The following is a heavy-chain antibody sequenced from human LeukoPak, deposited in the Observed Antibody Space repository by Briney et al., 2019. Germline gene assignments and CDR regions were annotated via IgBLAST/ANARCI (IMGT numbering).Heavy chain of an antibody. CDR2: ITTSSSYI. CDR3: ARDLGGYSYGSHFDY. Sequence: PGGSLRLSCAASGLTFSSYSLNWVRQAPGKGLEWVSSITTSSSYIYYADSVKGRFTISRDNAKNSLYLQMNSLRAEDTAVYYCARDLGGYSYGSHFDYWGQGTLVTVSS. CDR1: GLTFSSYS. J-gene: IGHJ4*02. V-gene: IGHV3-21*01. D-gene: IGHD5-18*01.